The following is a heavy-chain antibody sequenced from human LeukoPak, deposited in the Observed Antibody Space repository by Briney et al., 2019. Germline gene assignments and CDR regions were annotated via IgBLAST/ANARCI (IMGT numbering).Heavy chain of an antibody. V-gene: IGHV4-59*12. CDR2: IYYSGST. J-gene: IGHJ4*02. D-gene: IGHD5-18*01. Sequence: SETLSLTCTVSGGSISSYYWSWIRQPPGKGLEWIGYIYYSGSTNYNPSLKSRVTISVDKSKNQFSLKLSSVTAADTAVYYCARRGQLWFRYYFDYWGQGTLVTVSS. CDR1: GGSISSYY. CDR3: ARRGQLWFRYYFDY.